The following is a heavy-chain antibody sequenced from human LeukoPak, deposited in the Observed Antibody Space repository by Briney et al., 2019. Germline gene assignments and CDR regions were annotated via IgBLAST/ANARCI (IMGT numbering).Heavy chain of an antibody. CDR2: INEDGSEK. J-gene: IGHJ6*02. V-gene: IGHV3-7*01. CDR3: ARYEMDV. CDR1: GFTFNTYW. D-gene: IGHD3-3*01. Sequence: GGSLRLSCAASGFTFNTYWMIWVRQAPGKGLEWVANINEDGSEKYCADSVKGRFTISRDNAKDSPYLQIHSLRVEDTAVYYCARYEMDVWGQGTTVTVSS.